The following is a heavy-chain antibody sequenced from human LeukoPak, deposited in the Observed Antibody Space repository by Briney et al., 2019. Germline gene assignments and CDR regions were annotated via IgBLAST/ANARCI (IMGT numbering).Heavy chain of an antibody. Sequence: GASVKVSCKASGYTFTGYYMHWVRQAPGQGLEWMGWINPNSGGTNYAQKFQGRVTMTWDTSISTAYMELSRLRSDDTAVYYCARVAVSRKMIHFDYWGRGTLVTVSS. J-gene: IGHJ4*02. CDR1: GYTFTGYY. V-gene: IGHV1-2*02. D-gene: IGHD6-19*01. CDR3: ARVAVSRKMIHFDY. CDR2: INPNSGGT.